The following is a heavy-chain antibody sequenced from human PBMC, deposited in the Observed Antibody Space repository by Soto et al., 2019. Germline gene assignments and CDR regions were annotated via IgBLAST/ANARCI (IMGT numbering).Heavy chain of an antibody. J-gene: IGHJ6*02. V-gene: IGHV4-30-4*01. CDR3: ARQDCSSTSCYTYYYYGMDV. Sequence: PSETLSLTCTVSCGSISSGDYYWSWIRQPPGKGLEWIGYIYYSGSTYYNPSLKSRVTISVDTSKNQFSLKLSSVTAADTAVYYCARQDCSSTSCYTYYYYGMDVWGQGTTVTVSS. CDR1: CGSISSGDYY. CDR2: IYYSGST. D-gene: IGHD2-2*02.